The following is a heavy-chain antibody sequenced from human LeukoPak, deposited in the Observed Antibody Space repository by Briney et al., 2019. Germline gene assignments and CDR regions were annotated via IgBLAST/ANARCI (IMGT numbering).Heavy chain of an antibody. J-gene: IGHJ4*02. V-gene: IGHV3-48*01. CDR3: KEVDY. CDR2: ISNSGSTI. Sequence: GGSLRLSCAASGFTFNDYDMNWVRQAPGKGLEWVSYISNSGSTIYYADSVKGRFTISRDNSKNTLYLQMNSLRVEDTAVYYCKEVDYWGQGTLVTVSS. CDR1: GFTFNDYD.